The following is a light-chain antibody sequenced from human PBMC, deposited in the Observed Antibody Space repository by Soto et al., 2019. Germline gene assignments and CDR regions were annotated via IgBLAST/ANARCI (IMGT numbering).Light chain of an antibody. CDR1: QSVSSN. Sequence: EIVMTQSPSTLSVSPGERATLSCRASQSVSSNLAWYQQKPGQAPRLLIYGASTRSTGIPARFSGSGSGSEFTLTMSGLQSETFAVYYCLQYNNWPPLFGPGTKGDIK. CDR3: LQYNNWPPL. V-gene: IGKV3-15*01. CDR2: GAS. J-gene: IGKJ3*01.